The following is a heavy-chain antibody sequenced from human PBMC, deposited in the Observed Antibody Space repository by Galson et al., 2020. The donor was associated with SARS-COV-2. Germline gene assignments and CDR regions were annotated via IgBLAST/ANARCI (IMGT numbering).Heavy chain of an antibody. CDR1: GFSFSTYA. Sequence: GGSLRLSCAASGFSFSTYAMHWVRQAPGKGLEWVALMSSDGSNKYYADSVKGRFAMSRDNSKNTFFLHMNSLRPDDTAVYYCAKDPPHYYANSSTLEGGGQGTLVTVSS. D-gene: IGHD3-22*01. CDR3: AKDPPHYYANSSTLEG. CDR2: MSSDGSNK. V-gene: IGHV3-30*09. J-gene: IGHJ4*02.